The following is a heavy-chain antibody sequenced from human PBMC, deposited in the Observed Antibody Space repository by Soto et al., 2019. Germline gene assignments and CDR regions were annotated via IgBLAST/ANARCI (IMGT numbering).Heavy chain of an antibody. V-gene: IGHV3-15*06. J-gene: IGHJ4*01. CDR2: IKTKTDNVTI. D-gene: IGHD2-2*01. CDR3: TAILPVPAAPTFAY. Sequence: GGSLRLSCAAAGGIFNNSGMNWVVQAPGKGLEWVGRIKTKTDNVTISYGGSVKGRFTISRDDSKDTLYLQMNSLKTEDTAVYYCTAILPVPAAPTFAYWGHGNLVTVHS. CDR1: GGIFNNSG.